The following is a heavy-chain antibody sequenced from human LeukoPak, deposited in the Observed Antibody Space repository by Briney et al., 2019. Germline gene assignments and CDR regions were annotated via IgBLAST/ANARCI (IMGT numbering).Heavy chain of an antibody. CDR1: GGSISSGGYY. CDR3: ARYAGRYYDSSGSRGNWFDP. CDR2: IYYSGST. J-gene: IGHJ5*02. V-gene: IGHV4-61*08. Sequence: PSETLSLTCTVSGGSISSGGYYWSWIRQHPGKGLEWIGYIYYSGSTNYNPSLKSRVTISVDTSKNQFSLKLSSVTAADTAVYYCARYAGRYYDSSGSRGNWFDPWGQGTLVTVSS. D-gene: IGHD3-22*01.